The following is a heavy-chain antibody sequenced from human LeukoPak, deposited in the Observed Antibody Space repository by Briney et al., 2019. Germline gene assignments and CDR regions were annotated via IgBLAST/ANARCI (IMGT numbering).Heavy chain of an antibody. CDR3: AKAASSSWPSYYYGMDV. Sequence: GGSLRLSCAASGFTFSNNAMSWVRQAPGKGLEWVSATSTSGGSAYYADSVKGRFTISRDNSKNTLYLQMSSLRVDDTAVYYCAKAASSSWPSYYYGMDVWGQGTTVTVSS. CDR1: GFTFSNNA. J-gene: IGHJ6*02. D-gene: IGHD6-13*01. V-gene: IGHV3-23*01. CDR2: TSTSGGSA.